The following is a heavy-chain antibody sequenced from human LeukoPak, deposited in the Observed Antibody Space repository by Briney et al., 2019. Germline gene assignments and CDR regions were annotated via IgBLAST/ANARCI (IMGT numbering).Heavy chain of an antibody. J-gene: IGHJ4*02. CDR2: IRSKTQNYAT. D-gene: IGHD3-3*01. V-gene: IGHV3-73*01. CDR3: ASPTDGDFWSGYLTY. CDR1: GFTFCDSA. Sequence: GGSLKLSCAASGFTFCDSAIHGVREASGKGREWVGRIRSKTQNYATEYGASMKGTFTISRDDSKKTASLQMNSLKVEDTATYYSASPTDGDFWSGYLTYWGQGTVVTVSS.